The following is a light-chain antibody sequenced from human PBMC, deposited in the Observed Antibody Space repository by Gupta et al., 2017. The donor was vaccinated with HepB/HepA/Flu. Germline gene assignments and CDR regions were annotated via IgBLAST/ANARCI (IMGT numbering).Light chain of an antibody. CDR2: DVS. CDR3: SSYASSSTVV. Sequence: QSALTQPASVSGSPGQSITISCTGTSSDVGGYDYVSWYQQHPGKAPKLMIYDVSNRPSGVYYRFSGSKSGNTASLTISGLQAEDEADYYCSSYASSSTVVFGGGTKLTVL. CDR1: SSDVGGYDY. J-gene: IGLJ2*01. V-gene: IGLV2-14*03.